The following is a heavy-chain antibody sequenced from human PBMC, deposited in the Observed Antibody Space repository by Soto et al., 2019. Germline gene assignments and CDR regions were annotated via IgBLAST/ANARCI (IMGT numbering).Heavy chain of an antibody. J-gene: IGHJ4*02. CDR2: IYYSGST. D-gene: IGHD4-17*01. V-gene: IGHV4-61*01. CDR1: GGSVTSGNYF. CDR3: ARRTVAEHFAT. Sequence: QVQLQESGPGLVKPSETLSLTCTVSGGSVTSGNYFWSWIRLPPGKGLEWIGYIYYSGSTNYNPSLKSRVTISVDTSKNQFSLRLSSVTAADTAVYYCARRTVAEHFATWGQGTLVTVSS.